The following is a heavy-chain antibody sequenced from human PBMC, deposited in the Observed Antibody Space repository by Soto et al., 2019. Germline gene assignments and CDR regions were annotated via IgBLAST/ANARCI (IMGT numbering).Heavy chain of an antibody. CDR2: INPATGAA. D-gene: IGHD3-3*01. CDR3: AVGGGVGVAGSAAFDM. Sequence: QLHLVQSGAVVKKPGASVTVSCSASGYPVTAYYMHWVRQAPGRGLEWMGVINPATGAAKYTQTFKGRVNVTRDTSWSKMFMELRGQKSEDTAAFYSAVGGGVGVAGSAAFDMWGQGTLVTVSS. CDR1: GYPVTAYY. V-gene: IGHV1-2*02. J-gene: IGHJ3*02.